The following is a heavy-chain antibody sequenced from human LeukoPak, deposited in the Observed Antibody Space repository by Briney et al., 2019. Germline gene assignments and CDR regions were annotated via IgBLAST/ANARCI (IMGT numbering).Heavy chain of an antibody. D-gene: IGHD4-4*01. CDR2: ISAYDGDT. V-gene: IGHV1-18*01. CDR1: GYTFTSYG. CDR3: ARIRNYHLQEAVDI. J-gene: IGHJ3*02. Sequence: GASVKVSCKASGYTFTSYGISWVRQAPGQGLEWMGWISAYDGDTKYAQKFLGRVTMTMDTSTNTVYMELMSLRYDDTAMYYCARIRNYHLQEAVDIWGQGTIVTVSS.